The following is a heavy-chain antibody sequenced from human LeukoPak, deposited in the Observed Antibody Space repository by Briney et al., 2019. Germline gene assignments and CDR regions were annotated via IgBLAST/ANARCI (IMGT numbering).Heavy chain of an antibody. Sequence: KPSETLSLTCTVSGGSISSSTYYWGWIRQPPGKGLEWIGSINYSGSTFYNPSLKSRVTISVDKSKNQFSLKLSSVTAADTAVYYCARNNIVTPRVFDYWGQGTLVTVSS. J-gene: IGHJ4*02. D-gene: IGHD5-12*01. CDR2: INYSGST. V-gene: IGHV4-39*07. CDR1: GGSISSSTYY. CDR3: ARNNIVTPRVFDY.